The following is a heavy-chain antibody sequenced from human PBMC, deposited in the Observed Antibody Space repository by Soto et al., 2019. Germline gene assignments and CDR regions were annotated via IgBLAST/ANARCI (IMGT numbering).Heavy chain of an antibody. CDR2: IYYSGST. V-gene: IGHV4-59*01. CDR1: GGSISSYY. J-gene: IGHJ6*03. CDR3: ARVREDYGDYSEYYYYYYYMDV. Sequence: SQTLSLTCTVSGGSISSYYWSWIRQPPGKGLEWIGYIYYSGSTNYNPSLKSRVTISVDTSKNQFSLKLSSVTAADTAVYYCARVREDYGDYSEYYYYYYYMDVWGKGTTVTVSS. D-gene: IGHD4-17*01.